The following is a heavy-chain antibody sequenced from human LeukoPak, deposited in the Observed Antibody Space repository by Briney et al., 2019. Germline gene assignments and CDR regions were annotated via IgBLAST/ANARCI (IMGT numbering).Heavy chain of an antibody. CDR2: ISYSGST. J-gene: IGHJ4*02. CDR1: GGSISSYY. Sequence: PSETLSLTRTVSGGSISSYYWSWIRQPPGKGREWIGYISYSGSTNYNTSLKSRVTISVDTSKNQFSLKLSSVTAADTAVYHCARAEAGPADYWGQGTLVTVSS. CDR3: ARAEAGPADY. V-gene: IGHV4-59*01. D-gene: IGHD6-13*01.